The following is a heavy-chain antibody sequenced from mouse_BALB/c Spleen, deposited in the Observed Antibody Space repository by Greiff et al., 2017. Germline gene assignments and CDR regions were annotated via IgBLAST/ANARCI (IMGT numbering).Heavy chain of an antibody. J-gene: IGHJ2*01. CDR3: ARDYRYDYFDY. CDR1: GYTFTSYV. Sequence: EVQLVESGPELVKPGASVKMSCKASGYTFTSYVMHWVKQKPGQGLEWIGYINPYNDGTKYNEKFKGKATLTSDKSSSTAYMELSSLTSEDSAVYYCARDYRYDYFDYWGQGTTLTVSS. CDR2: INPYNDGT. D-gene: IGHD2-14*01. V-gene: IGHV1-14*01.